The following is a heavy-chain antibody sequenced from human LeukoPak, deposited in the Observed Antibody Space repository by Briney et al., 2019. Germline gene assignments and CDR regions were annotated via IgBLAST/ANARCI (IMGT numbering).Heavy chain of an antibody. Sequence: PGGSLRLSCAASGFTFSSYAMHWVRQAPGKGLEYVSAISSNGGSTYYANSVKGRFTISRDNSKNTLYLQMGSLRAEDMAVYYCARAVTRLTYDSSGYYDYWGQGTLVTVSS. CDR3: ARAVTRLTYDSSGYYDY. J-gene: IGHJ4*02. V-gene: IGHV3-64*01. CDR2: ISSNGGST. CDR1: GFTFSSYA. D-gene: IGHD3-22*01.